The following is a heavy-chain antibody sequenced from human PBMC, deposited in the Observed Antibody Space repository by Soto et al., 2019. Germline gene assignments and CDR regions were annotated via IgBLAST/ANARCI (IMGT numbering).Heavy chain of an antibody. CDR1: GGTFSSYA. CDR2: IIPIFGTA. Sequence: GXSVXVSXXASGGTFSSYAXSXVXXXXXQXXEWMGGIIPIFGTANYAQKFQGRVTITADESTSTAYMELSSLRSEDTAVYYCARGRYSSSWPYYYYGMDVWGQGTTVTVSS. CDR3: ARGRYSSSWPYYYYGMDV. J-gene: IGHJ6*02. V-gene: IGHV1-69*13. D-gene: IGHD6-13*01.